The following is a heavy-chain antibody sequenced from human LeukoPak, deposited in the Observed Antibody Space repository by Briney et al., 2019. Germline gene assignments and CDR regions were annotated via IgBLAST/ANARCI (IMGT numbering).Heavy chain of an antibody. V-gene: IGHV3-21*04. J-gene: IGHJ5*02. D-gene: IGHD6-13*01. CDR1: GFSFSTYS. Sequence: GGSLRLSCAASGFSFSTYSINWVRQAPGKGLEWVSSISSRSDYIYYADSVKGRFTISRDNSKNTLYLQMNSLRAEDTAVYYCAKDGSSSLNWFDPWGQGTLVTVSS. CDR3: AKDGSSSLNWFDP. CDR2: ISSRSDYI.